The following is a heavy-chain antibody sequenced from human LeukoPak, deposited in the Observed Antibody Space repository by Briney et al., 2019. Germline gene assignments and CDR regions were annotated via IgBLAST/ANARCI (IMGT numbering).Heavy chain of an antibody. CDR2: IYSGGST. D-gene: IGHD3-22*01. V-gene: IGHV3-66*01. CDR3: ARDLGTMIVGY. J-gene: IGHJ4*02. Sequence: GGSLRLSCAASGFTVSSNYMSWVRQAPGKGLEWVSVIYSGGSTYYADSVKGRFTISRDNSKNTLYLQMNSLRAEDTAVYYCARDLGTMIVGYWGQGTLVTVSS. CDR1: GFTVSSNY.